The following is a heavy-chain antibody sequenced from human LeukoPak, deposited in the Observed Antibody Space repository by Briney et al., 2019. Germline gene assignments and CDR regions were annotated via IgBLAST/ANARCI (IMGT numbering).Heavy chain of an antibody. V-gene: IGHV3-21*01. CDR1: GFTFSSYA. J-gene: IGHJ4*02. D-gene: IGHD2-21*01. Sequence: GGSLRLSCAASGFTFSSYAMNWVRQAPGKGLEWVSSISSSSSYIYYADSVKGRFTISRDNAKNSLYLQMNSLRAEDTAVYYCARDSPNEGILWWSIDYWGQGTLVTVSS. CDR2: ISSSSSYI. CDR3: ARDSPNEGILWWSIDY.